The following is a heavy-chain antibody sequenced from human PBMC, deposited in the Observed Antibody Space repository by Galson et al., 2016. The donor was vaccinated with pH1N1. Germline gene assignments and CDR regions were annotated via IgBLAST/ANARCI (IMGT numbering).Heavy chain of an antibody. V-gene: IGHV1-2*04. CDR2: ISPDSGGT. CDR3: ATSSPHITGTTGFFGLDV. Sequence: SVKVSCKASTYSFSGYYIHWVRQAPGQGLEWMGWISPDSGGTVYAQKFQDWVTMTWATSISTTYMEVTRLTSDDTAVYFCATSSPHITGTTGFFGLDVWGQGTTVTVSS. D-gene: IGHD1-7*01. CDR1: TYSFSGYY. J-gene: IGHJ6*02.